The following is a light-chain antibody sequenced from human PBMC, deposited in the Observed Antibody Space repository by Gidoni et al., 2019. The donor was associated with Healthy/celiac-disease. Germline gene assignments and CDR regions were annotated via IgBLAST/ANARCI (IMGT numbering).Light chain of an antibody. CDR1: SLRRYY. CDR2: GKN. Sequence: SSELTQDPAVSVALGQTVRITCQGDSLRRYYASWYQQKPGQAPVVVIYGKNNRPSGIPDRFSGSSSGNTASLTITGAQAEDEADYYCNSRDSSGNHHVVFGGGTKLTVL. V-gene: IGLV3-19*01. CDR3: NSRDSSGNHHVV. J-gene: IGLJ2*01.